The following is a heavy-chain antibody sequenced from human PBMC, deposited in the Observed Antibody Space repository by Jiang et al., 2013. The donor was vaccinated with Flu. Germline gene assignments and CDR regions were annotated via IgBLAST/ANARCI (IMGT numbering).Heavy chain of an antibody. D-gene: IGHD5-18*01. CDR2: IYDTGST. V-gene: IGHV4-61*02. J-gene: IGHJ3*01. Sequence: GPGLVKPSQTLFLTCTVSGGSITRGTKYWNWIRQPAGKGLEWIGRIYDTGSTSYNPSLKSRVIMSVDTSRNQFSLKMSSVTAADTAVYYCARESTGMVTRGAFDLWGQGTMVTVS. CDR3: ARESTGMVTRGAFDL. CDR1: GGSITRGTKY.